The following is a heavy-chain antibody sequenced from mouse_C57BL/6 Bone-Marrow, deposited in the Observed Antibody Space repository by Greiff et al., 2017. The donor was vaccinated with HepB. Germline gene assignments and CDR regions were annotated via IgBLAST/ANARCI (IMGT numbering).Heavy chain of an antibody. V-gene: IGHV1-50*01. Sequence: QVQLQQPGAELVKPGASVKLSCKASGYTFTSYWMQWVKQRPGQGLEWIGEIDPSDSYTNYNQKFKGKATLTVDTSSSTAYMQLSSLTSEDSAVYYGAVITAVVAHCYWYFDVWGTGTTVTVSS. CDR3: AVITAVVAHCYWYFDV. CDR1: GYTFTSYW. J-gene: IGHJ1*03. D-gene: IGHD1-1*01. CDR2: IDPSDSYT.